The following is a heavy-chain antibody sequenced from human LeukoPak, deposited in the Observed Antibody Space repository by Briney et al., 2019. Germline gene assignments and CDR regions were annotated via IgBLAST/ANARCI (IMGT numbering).Heavy chain of an antibody. D-gene: IGHD5-12*01. CDR3: ARDRGYSGYD. Sequence: ASVKVSPKASGYTFTGYYMRSVPQTPGQGLEWMGWINPSSGGTNYAQKFQGRVTMTRDTSISTAYMELSRLRSDDTAVYYSARDRGYSGYDWGQGTLVTVSS. V-gene: IGHV1-2*02. CDR2: INPSSGGT. CDR1: GYTFTGYY. J-gene: IGHJ4*02.